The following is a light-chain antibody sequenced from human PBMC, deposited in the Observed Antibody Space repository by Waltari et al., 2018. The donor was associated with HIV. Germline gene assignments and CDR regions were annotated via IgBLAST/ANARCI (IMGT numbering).Light chain of an antibody. CDR3: QSYDTSLGGSV. Sequence: QSVLTPPPSVSGAPRQRVTISCTGSSSNTAARHDVPSYQQRPGTAPKLFIYANNNRPSGIPDRFSGSKSGTSASLAITGLRAEDEGDYYCQSYDTSLGGSVFGGGTKLTVL. V-gene: IGLV1-40*01. CDR1: SSNTAARHD. CDR2: ANN. J-gene: IGLJ3*02.